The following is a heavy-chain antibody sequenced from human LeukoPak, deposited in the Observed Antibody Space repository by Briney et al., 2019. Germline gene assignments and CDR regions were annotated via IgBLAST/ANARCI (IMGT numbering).Heavy chain of an antibody. D-gene: IGHD2-2*02. V-gene: IGHV3-21*04. J-gene: IGHJ3*02. CDR2: ISISSSSYI. Sequence: LRLSCAASGFTFSRYSMNWVRQAPGKGLEWDSSISISSSSYIYYADSVKGRFTISRDNAKNSLYLQMNSLRAEDTALYHCARSEYCSSTSCYRGAFDIWGQGTMVTVSS. CDR3: ARSEYCSSTSCYRGAFDI. CDR1: GFTFSRYS.